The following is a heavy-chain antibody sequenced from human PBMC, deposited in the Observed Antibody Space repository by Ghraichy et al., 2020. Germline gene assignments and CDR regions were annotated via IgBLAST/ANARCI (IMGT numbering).Heavy chain of an antibody. CDR3: ARLGIGLAGTD. V-gene: IGHV3-74*01. CDR2: INIDGSST. Sequence: GGSLRLSCAASGFSFSSYWMHWVRQAPGEGLVWVSRINIDGSSTNYADSVKGRFTISRDNAKNTVYLQMNSLRAEDTAVYYCARLGIGLAGTDWGQGTLVTVSS. J-gene: IGHJ4*02. D-gene: IGHD6-19*01. CDR1: GFSFSSYW.